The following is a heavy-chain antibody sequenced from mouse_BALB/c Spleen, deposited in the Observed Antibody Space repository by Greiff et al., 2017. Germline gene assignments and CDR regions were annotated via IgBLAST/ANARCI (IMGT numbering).Heavy chain of an antibody. J-gene: IGHJ2*01. Sequence: EVKLEESGGGLVKPGGSLKLSCAASGFTFSSYAMSWVRQTPEKRLEWVATISSGGSYTYYPDSVKGRFTISRDNAKNTLYLQMSSLRSEDTAMYYCARHSFTTATKGYFDYWGQGTTLTVSS. CDR1: GFTFSSYA. D-gene: IGHD1-2*01. CDR2: ISSGGSYT. V-gene: IGHV5-9-3*01. CDR3: ARHSFTTATKGYFDY.